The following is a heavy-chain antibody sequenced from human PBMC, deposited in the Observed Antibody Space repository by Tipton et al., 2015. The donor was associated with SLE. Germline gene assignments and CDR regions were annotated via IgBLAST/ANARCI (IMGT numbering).Heavy chain of an antibody. CDR2: SGDKANSYTT. J-gene: IGHJ4*02. Sequence: GSLRLSCAASGFSVSSNYMSWVRQAPGKGLEWVGRSGDKANSYTTEYAASVKGRFSISRDDSKNSLFLQMNSLKTEDTAVYYCTRAVTNGIRGVGHWGQGTLVTVSS. CDR3: TRAVTNGIRGVGH. D-gene: IGHD3-10*01. CDR1: GFSVSSNY. V-gene: IGHV3-72*01.